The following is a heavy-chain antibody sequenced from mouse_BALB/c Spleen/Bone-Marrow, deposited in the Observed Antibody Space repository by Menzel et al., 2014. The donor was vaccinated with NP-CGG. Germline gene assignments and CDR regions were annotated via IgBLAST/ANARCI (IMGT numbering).Heavy chain of an antibody. J-gene: IGHJ4*01. CDR3: ARRLRSAMDY. V-gene: IGHV14-3*02. CDR1: GFNIKDTY. CDR2: IDPANGNT. D-gene: IGHD1-1*01. Sequence: EVKLVESGAELVKPGASVKLSCTASGFNIKDTYIHWVKQRPEQGLEWIGRIDPANGNTKYDPKFQGKATITADTSSSTAYLQLSSLTSEDTAVYYCARRLRSAMDYWGQGTSVTVSS.